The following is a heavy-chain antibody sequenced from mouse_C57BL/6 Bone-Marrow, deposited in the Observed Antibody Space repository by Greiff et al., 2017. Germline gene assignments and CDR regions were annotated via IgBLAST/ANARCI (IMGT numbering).Heavy chain of an antibody. V-gene: IGHV5-6*01. J-gene: IGHJ4*01. CDR2: ISSGGSYT. Sequence: VQLKESGGDLVKPGGSLKLSCAASGFTFSSYGMSWVRQTPDKRLEWVATISSGGSYTYYPDSVKGRFTISRDNAKNTLYLQMSSLKSEDTAMYYCARPYYAMDYWGQGTSVTGSS. CDR1: GFTFSSYG. CDR3: ARPYYAMDY.